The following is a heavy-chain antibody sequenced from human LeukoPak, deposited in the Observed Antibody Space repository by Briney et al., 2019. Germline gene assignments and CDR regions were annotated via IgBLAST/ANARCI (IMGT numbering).Heavy chain of an antibody. CDR1: GFTFNSHW. V-gene: IGHV3-7*01. D-gene: IGHD2-2*01. Sequence: GGSLRLSCEASGFTFNSHWMNWVRQAPGKRLEWLANIRPDGSEAVYVDSVRGRFTISRDNAKNLVYLQMNNLRAEDTAVYYCSGRSGFSSIYWGQGVLVTVSS. CDR3: SGRSGFSSIY. CDR2: IRPDGSEA. J-gene: IGHJ4*02.